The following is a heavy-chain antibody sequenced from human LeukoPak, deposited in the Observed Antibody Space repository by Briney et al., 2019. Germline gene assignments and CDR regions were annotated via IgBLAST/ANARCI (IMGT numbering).Heavy chain of an antibody. J-gene: IGHJ5*02. Sequence: VASVKVSCKASGGTFSSYAISWVRQAPGQGREWMGGIIPIFGTANYAQKFQGRVTITTDESTSTAYMELSSLRSEDAAVYYCARQASQIGYCSSTSCSNYNWFDPWGQGTLVTVSS. CDR2: IIPIFGTA. V-gene: IGHV1-69*05. D-gene: IGHD2-2*01. CDR3: ARQASQIGYCSSTSCSNYNWFDP. CDR1: GGTFSSYA.